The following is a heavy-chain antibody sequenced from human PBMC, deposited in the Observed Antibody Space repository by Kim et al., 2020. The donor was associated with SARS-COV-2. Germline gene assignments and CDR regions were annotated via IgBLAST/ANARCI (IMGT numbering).Heavy chain of an antibody. Sequence: SETLSLTCTVSGGSISSYYWSWIRQPPGKGLEWIGYIYYSGSTNYNPSLKSRVTISVDTSKNQFSLKLSSVTAADTAVYYCARGGYGSGSSDYWGQGTLVTVSS. CDR1: GGSISSYY. CDR2: IYYSGST. CDR3: ARGGYGSGSSDY. V-gene: IGHV4-59*13. J-gene: IGHJ4*02. D-gene: IGHD3-10*01.